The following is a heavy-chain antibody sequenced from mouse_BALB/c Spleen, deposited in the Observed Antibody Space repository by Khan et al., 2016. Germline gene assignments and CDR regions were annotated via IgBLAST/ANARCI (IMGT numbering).Heavy chain of an antibody. D-gene: IGHD1-1*01. CDR1: GFTFSNYW. CDR3: TRSIHFYYYAMDY. J-gene: IGHJ4*01. V-gene: IGHV6-6*02. CDR2: IRLKSNNYAT. Sequence: EVQLEESGGGLVQPGGSMKLSCVASGFTFSNYWMNWVRQSPEKGLEWVAEIRLKSNNYATHYAESVNGRFTISRDDYKSSVYLQVNNLRAEDTGIYDSTRSIHFYYYAMDYWGQGTSVTVSS.